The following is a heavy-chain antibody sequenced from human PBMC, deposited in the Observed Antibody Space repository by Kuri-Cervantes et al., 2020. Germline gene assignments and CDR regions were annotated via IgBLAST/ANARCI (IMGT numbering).Heavy chain of an antibody. CDR2: ISSSGTTI. J-gene: IGHJ4*02. D-gene: IGHD3-22*01. CDR1: GFTFSGYW. CDR3: ARARGYYSDTSGPSDY. Sequence: GESLKISCAASGFTFSGYWMTWVRQAPGKGLEWVSYISSSGTTIYYADSVKGRFTISRDNAKNSLYLQMNRLRAEDTAVYYCARARGYYSDTSGPSDYWGQGTLVTVSS. V-gene: IGHV3-11*01.